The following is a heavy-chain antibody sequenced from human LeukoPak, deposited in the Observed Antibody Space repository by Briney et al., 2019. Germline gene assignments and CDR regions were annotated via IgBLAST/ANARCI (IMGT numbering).Heavy chain of an antibody. CDR2: IDTARRST. V-gene: IGHV3-74*01. J-gene: IGHJ3*01. Sequence: GRSLRLSCAASGFTFDDYGMSWVRQAPGKGLVWVPRIDTARRSTSYVDSVKGRFTISRDNAKNTLYLQMNSLRAEDTAVYYCARDFLHLGGWGQGTMVTVSS. D-gene: IGHD3-16*01. CDR3: ARDFLHLGG. CDR1: GFTFDDYG.